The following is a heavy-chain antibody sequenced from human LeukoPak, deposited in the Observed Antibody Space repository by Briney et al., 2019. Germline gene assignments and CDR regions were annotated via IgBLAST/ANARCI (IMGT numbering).Heavy chain of an antibody. CDR2: IYTSGST. Sequence: SETLSLTCTVSGGSISSYYWSWIRQPAGKELEWIGRIYTSGSTNYNPSLKSRVTMSVDTSKNQFSLKLSSVTAADTAVYYCARSTTVVTSGAFDIWGQGTMVTVSS. D-gene: IGHD4-23*01. CDR3: ARSTTVVTSGAFDI. V-gene: IGHV4-4*07. CDR1: GGSISSYY. J-gene: IGHJ3*02.